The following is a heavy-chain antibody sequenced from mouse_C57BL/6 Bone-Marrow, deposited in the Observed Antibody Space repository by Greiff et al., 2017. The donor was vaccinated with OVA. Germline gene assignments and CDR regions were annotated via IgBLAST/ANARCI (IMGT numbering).Heavy chain of an antibody. V-gene: IGHV1-50*01. CDR1: GYTFTSYW. CDR3: ARSGDSNYAYYFDY. J-gene: IGHJ2*01. Sequence: QVHVKQSGAELVKPGASVKLSCKASGYTFTSYWMQWVKQRPGQGLEWIGEIDPSDSYTNYNQKFKGKATLTVDTSSSTAYMQLSSLTSEDSAVYYCARSGDSNYAYYFDYWGQGTTLTVSS. CDR2: IDPSDSYT. D-gene: IGHD2-5*01.